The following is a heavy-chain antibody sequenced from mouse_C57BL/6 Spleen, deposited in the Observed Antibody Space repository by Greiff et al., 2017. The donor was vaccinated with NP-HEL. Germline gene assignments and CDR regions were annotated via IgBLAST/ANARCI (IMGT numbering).Heavy chain of an antibody. CDR3: ARPSYYGSSYWYFDV. D-gene: IGHD1-1*01. Sequence: QVQLQQPGAELVKPGASVKLSCKASGYTFTSYWMQWVKQRPGQGLEWIGEIDPSDSYTNYNQKFKGKATLTVDTSSSTAYMQLSSLTSEDSAVYYCARPSYYGSSYWYFDVWGTGTTVTVSS. V-gene: IGHV1-50*01. CDR2: IDPSDSYT. CDR1: GYTFTSYW. J-gene: IGHJ1*03.